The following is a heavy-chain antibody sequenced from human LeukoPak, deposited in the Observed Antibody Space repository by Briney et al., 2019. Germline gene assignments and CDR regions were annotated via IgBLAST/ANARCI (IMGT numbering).Heavy chain of an antibody. V-gene: IGHV6-1*01. D-gene: IGHD1-26*01. CDR2: TYYRSKWYN. CDR1: GDSVSSNSAA. CDR3: ARALRGSAGGWEPFDY. J-gene: IGHJ4*02. Sequence: SQTLSLTCAISGDSVSSNSAAWNWIRQSPSRGLEWLGKTYYRSKWYNDYAVSVKSRITINPDTSKNQFSLQLNSVTPEDTAVYYCARALRGSAGGWEPFDYWGQGTLVTVSS.